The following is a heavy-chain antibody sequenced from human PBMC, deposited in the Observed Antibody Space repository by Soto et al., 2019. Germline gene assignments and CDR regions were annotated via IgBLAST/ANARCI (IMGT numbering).Heavy chain of an antibody. J-gene: IGHJ5*02. Sequence: SETLSLTCTVSGGSISSYYWSWIRQPPGKGLEWIGYIYYSGSTNYNPSLKSRVTISVDTSKNQFSLKLSSVTAADTAVYYCARDLTRYSSSWYRGGWFDPWGQGTLVTVSS. CDR1: GGSISSYY. CDR3: ARDLTRYSSSWYRGGWFDP. CDR2: IYYSGST. D-gene: IGHD6-13*01. V-gene: IGHV4-59*01.